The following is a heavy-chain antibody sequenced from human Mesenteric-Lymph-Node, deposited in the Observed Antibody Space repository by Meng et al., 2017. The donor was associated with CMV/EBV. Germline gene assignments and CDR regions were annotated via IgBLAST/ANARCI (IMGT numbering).Heavy chain of an antibody. CDR3: ARDLVELADYYSYTMDV. CDR2: INHSGST. CDR1: GGSFSGYY. V-gene: IGHV4-34*01. D-gene: IGHD1-7*01. J-gene: IGHJ6*02. Sequence: SETLSLTCAVYGGSFSGYYWSWIRQPPGKGLEWIGEINHSGSTNYNPSLKSRVTISVDTSKNQFSLKLSSVTAADTAVYYCARDLVELADYYSYTMDVWGQGTTVTVSS.